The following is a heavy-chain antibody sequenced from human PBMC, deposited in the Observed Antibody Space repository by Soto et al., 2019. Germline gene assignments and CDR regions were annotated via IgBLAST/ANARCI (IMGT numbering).Heavy chain of an antibody. Sequence: EVQLVESGGGLVQPGGSLRLSCAASGFTFSSYWMSWVRQAPGKGLEWVANIKQDGSEKYYVDSVKGRFTISRDNAENSLFLQMSSLRAGDTAVYYCARETVELATNGWGQGTLVTVSS. V-gene: IGHV3-7*01. CDR1: GFTFSSYW. J-gene: IGHJ4*02. CDR2: IKQDGSEK. D-gene: IGHD5-12*01. CDR3: ARETVELATNG.